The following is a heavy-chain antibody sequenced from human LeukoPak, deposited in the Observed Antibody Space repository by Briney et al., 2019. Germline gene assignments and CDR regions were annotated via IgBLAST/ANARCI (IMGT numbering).Heavy chain of an antibody. J-gene: IGHJ4*02. CDR2: ISSSSSYT. CDR3: ASSIAVAGTLDY. V-gene: IGHV3-11*03. Sequence: PGGSLRLSCAASGFTFSDYYMSWIRQAPGKGLEWVSCISSSSSYTNYADSVKGRFTISRDNAKNSLYLQMNSLRAEDTAVYYCASSIAVAGTLDYWGQGTLVTVSS. D-gene: IGHD6-19*01. CDR1: GFTFSDYY.